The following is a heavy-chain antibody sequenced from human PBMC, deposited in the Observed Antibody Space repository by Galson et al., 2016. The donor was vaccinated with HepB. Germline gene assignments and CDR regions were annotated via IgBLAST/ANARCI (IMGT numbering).Heavy chain of an antibody. CDR3: ARAEPPPYYYGSGSLNAFDI. Sequence: SVKVSCKASGYTFSNYYIHWVRQAPGQGLEWMGMINPSGGLTSHAQKFQGRVTVTRDTSTSTVSMDLYSLKSDDTAVYYCARAEPPPYYYGSGSLNAFDIWGQGTLVIVSS. V-gene: IGHV1-46*01. CDR1: GYTFSNYY. CDR2: INPSGGLT. J-gene: IGHJ3*02. D-gene: IGHD3-10*01.